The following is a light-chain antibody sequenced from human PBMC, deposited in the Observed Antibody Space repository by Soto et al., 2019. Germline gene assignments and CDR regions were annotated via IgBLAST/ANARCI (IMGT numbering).Light chain of an antibody. CDR1: QSVISW. CDR3: QQYENYWT. Sequence: DIQMTQSPSTLSASVGDRVTIACRASQSVISWLAWYQQKPGKAPKLLIYVASSLESGVPSRFSGSGSGTEFSLTISNLQPDDCATYYCQQYENYWTFGQGTKVDIK. CDR2: VAS. V-gene: IGKV1-5*01. J-gene: IGKJ1*01.